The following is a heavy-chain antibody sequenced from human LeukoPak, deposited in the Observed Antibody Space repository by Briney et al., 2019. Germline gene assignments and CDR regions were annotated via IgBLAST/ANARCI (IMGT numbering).Heavy chain of an antibody. CDR2: IWYDGSNK. J-gene: IGHJ4*02. CDR3: ARGASIAVAGTRGYYFDY. CDR1: GFTFSSYG. V-gene: IGHV3-33*01. D-gene: IGHD6-19*01. Sequence: VQPGRSLRLSCAASGFTFSSYGMHWVRQAPGKGLEWVAVIWYDGSNKYYADSVKGRFTISRDNSKITLYLQMNSLRAEDTAVYYCARGASIAVAGTRGYYFDYWGQGTLVTVSS.